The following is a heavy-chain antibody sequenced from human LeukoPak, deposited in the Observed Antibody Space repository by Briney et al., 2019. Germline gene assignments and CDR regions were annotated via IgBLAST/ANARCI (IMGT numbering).Heavy chain of an antibody. D-gene: IGHD3-10*01. J-gene: IGHJ4*02. CDR2: ISAYNGNT. Sequence: GASVKVSCKASGYTCTSYGISWVRQAPGQGLEWRGWISAYNGNTNYAQKLQARVTMTTDTSTSTAYMELRSLRSDDTAVYYCARDRELLWFGELLLWDYWGQGTLVTVSS. CDR1: GYTCTSYG. V-gene: IGHV1-18*01. CDR3: ARDRELLWFGELLLWDY.